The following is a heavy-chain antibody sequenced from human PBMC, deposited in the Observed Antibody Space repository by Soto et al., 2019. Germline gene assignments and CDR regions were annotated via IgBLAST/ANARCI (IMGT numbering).Heavy chain of an antibody. J-gene: IGHJ3*02. V-gene: IGHV1-24*01. CDR1: GYTLTELS. CDR2: FDPEDGET. CDR3: ATAPKTVAAKDAFDI. D-gene: IGHD2-15*01. Sequence: ASVKVSCKVSGYTLTELSMHWVRQAPGKGLEWMGGFDPEDGETIYAQKFQGRVTMTEDTSTDTAYLELSSLRSGDTAVYYCATAPKTVAAKDAFDIWGRGTMVTVS.